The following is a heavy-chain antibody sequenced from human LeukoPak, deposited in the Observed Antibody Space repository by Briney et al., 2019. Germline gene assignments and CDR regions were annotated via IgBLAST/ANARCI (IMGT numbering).Heavy chain of an antibody. V-gene: IGHV3-21*01. J-gene: IGHJ4*02. CDR2: ISSSSPYI. D-gene: IGHD3-10*01. Sequence: PGGSLRLSCAASGFTFSDYSMNWVRQAPGKGLEWVASISSSSPYIYYTDSVKGRFTISRDNAKNTLYLQMNSLRADDTAVYYCAGERSDMTDYWGQGTLVTVSS. CDR1: GFTFSDYS. CDR3: AGERSDMTDY.